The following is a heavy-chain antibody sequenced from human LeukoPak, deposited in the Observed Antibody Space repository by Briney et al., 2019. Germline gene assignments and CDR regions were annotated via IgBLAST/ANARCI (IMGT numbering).Heavy chain of an antibody. J-gene: IGHJ4*02. CDR2: IFAGGRT. CDR3: TRVVMGASDY. CDR1: GLTVNGNY. V-gene: IGHV3-66*02. Sequence: GGSLRLSCAASGLTVNGNYMNWVRQAPGKGLEWVSVIFAGGRTHYADSVKGRFTISRANSKSALSLQMTNLRVEDTAVCYCTRVVMGASDYWGQGTLVTVAS. D-gene: IGHD1-26*01.